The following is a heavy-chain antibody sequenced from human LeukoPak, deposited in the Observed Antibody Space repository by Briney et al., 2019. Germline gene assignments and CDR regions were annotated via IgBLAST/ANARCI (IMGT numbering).Heavy chain of an antibody. J-gene: IGHJ4*02. Sequence: GASVKVSCKASGYTFTSYYMHWVRQAPGQGLEWMGIINPSGGSTSYAQKFQGRVTMTRDTSTSTVYMELSGLRSEDTAVYYCARDQRGRWFGELLYRFDYWGQGTLVTVSS. CDR1: GYTFTSYY. CDR3: ARDQRGRWFGELLYRFDY. V-gene: IGHV1-46*01. D-gene: IGHD3-10*01. CDR2: INPSGGST.